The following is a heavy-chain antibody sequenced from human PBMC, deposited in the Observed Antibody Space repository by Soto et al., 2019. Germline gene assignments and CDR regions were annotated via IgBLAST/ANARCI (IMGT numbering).Heavy chain of an antibody. V-gene: IGHV3-23*01. D-gene: IGHD2-15*01. CDR1: GFTFSSYA. CDR2: VSIGGST. Sequence: DVQLLESGGGLVQPEGSLRLSCAASGFTFSSYAMGWVRQGPGEGLEWVAVVSIGGSTHYADSVRGRLTISIDNSKNTLSLQMNSLTAEDTAVYFCATRRGAGGHFDCWGQGALVTVSS. CDR3: ATRRGAGGHFDC. J-gene: IGHJ4*02.